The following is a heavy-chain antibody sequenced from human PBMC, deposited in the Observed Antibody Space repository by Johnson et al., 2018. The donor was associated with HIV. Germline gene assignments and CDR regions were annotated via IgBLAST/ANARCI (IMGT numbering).Heavy chain of an antibody. J-gene: IGHJ3*02. V-gene: IGHV3-66*01. CDR2: IYSGGST. CDR1: GITVRSSY. D-gene: IGHD1-1*01. CDR3: AKDRTSAQSAFDI. Sequence: VQLVESGGGLVQPGGSLRLSCAASGITVRSSYMSWVRQAPGKGLEWVSVIYSGGSTYYADSVKGRFTISRDNSKKTLYLQMNSLRAEDTAVYYCAKDRTSAQSAFDIWGQGTMVTVSS.